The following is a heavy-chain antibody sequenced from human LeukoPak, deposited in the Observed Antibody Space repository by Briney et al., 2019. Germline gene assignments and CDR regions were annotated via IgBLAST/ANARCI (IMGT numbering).Heavy chain of an antibody. CDR2: IYVDGRTT. Sequence: GGSLRLSCVASGFTFSNYWMHWVRQPPGKGLVWVSRIYVDGRTTNYADSVKGRFSISRDNSKNTLYLQMNSLRAEDTALYYCAKKVVVGATSPYSDFQDWGQGTLVTVSS. CDR1: GFTFSNYW. CDR3: AKKVVVGATSPYSDFQD. J-gene: IGHJ1*01. D-gene: IGHD1-26*01. V-gene: IGHV3-74*01.